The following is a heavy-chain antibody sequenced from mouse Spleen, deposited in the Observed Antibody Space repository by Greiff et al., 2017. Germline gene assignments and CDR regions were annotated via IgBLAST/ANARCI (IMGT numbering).Heavy chain of an antibody. CDR2: IRNKANGYTT. D-gene: IGHD1-2*01. V-gene: IGHV7-3*02. CDR1: GFTFTDYY. CDR3: ARDMSLRLGYAMDY. J-gene: IGHJ4*01. Sequence: EVKLVESGGGLVQPGGSLRLSCATSGFTFTDYYMSWVRQPPGKALEWLGFIRNKANGYTTEYSASVKGRFTISRDNSQSILYLQMNTLRAEDSATYYCARDMSLRLGYAMDYWGQGTSVTVSS.